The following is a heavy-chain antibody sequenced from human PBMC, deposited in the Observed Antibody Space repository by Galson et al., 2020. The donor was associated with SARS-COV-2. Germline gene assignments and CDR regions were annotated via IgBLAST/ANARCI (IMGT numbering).Heavy chain of an antibody. V-gene: IGHV3-74*01. J-gene: IGHJ4*02. CDR3: ASLIPYDDILSGYLQLFEY. Sequence: SSYWMHWVRQAPGKGLVWVSRINTYGSSTSYAYSVKGRFTISRDNAKNTLYLQMNSLRADDTAVYYCASLIPYDDILSGYLQLFEYWGQGSMVIV. CDR1: SSYW. CDR2: INTYGSST. D-gene: IGHD3-9*01.